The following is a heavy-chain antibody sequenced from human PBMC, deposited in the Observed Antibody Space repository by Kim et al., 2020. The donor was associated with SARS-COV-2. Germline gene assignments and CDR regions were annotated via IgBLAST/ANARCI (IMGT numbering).Heavy chain of an antibody. Sequence: DSVKGRFTISRDNSKNTLYLQMNSLRAEDTAVYYCAKDRGGHSLGSDFDYWGQGTLVTVSS. CDR3: AKDRGGHSLGSDFDY. J-gene: IGHJ4*02. D-gene: IGHD5-18*01. V-gene: IGHV3-23*01.